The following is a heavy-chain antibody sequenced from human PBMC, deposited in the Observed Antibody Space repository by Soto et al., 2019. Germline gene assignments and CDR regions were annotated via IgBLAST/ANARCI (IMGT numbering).Heavy chain of an antibody. D-gene: IGHD3-10*01. V-gene: IGHV4-59*01. J-gene: IGHJ4*02. Sequence: SETLSLTCTVSGGSISSYYWSWIRQPPGKGLEWIGYIYYSGSTNYNPSLKSRVTISVDTSKNQFSLKLSSVTAADTAVYYCARGGRDGFTFDYWGQGTLVTVSS. CDR3: ARGGRDGFTFDY. CDR2: IYYSGST. CDR1: GGSISSYY.